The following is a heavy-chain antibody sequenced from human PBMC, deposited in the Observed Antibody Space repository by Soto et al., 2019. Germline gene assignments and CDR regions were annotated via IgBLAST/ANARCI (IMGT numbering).Heavy chain of an antibody. CDR3: ARARFGETLLFDS. J-gene: IGHJ4*02. CDR1: GGPTTYYH. Sequence: PSETLSLTCTVSGGPTTYYHWSWIRQPAGKGLEWIGRIYSSGSTNYNPSPKSRVTMSVDTSKNKFSLNLNSVTAADTAVYYCARARFGETLLFDSWGQGALVTVSS. CDR2: IYSSGST. V-gene: IGHV4-4*07. D-gene: IGHD3-10*02.